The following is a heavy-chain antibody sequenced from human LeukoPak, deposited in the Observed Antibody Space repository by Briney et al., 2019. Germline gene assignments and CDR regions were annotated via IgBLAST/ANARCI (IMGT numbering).Heavy chain of an antibody. CDR3: AREQKFNYYDSSGYPDY. Sequence: DSVKGRFTVSRDNSKNTLYLQMNSLRAEDTAVYYCAREQKFNYYDSSGYPDYRGQGTLVTVSS. J-gene: IGHJ4*02. D-gene: IGHD3-22*01. V-gene: IGHV3-30*07.